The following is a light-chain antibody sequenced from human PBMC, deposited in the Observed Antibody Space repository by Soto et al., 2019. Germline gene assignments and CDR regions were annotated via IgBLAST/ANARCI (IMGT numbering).Light chain of an antibody. J-gene: IGKJ1*01. Sequence: DIVMTQPPDSLAVSLGERATINCKSSQNVLYSSNNKNYLAWYQQRPGQSPRLLIYWASTRQSGVPDRFSGSGSRKDFTLTNSSLQAEDVAVYYCQQYYSTPWAFGQGTKVEIK. CDR3: QQYYSTPWA. V-gene: IGKV4-1*01. CDR2: WAS. CDR1: QNVLYSSNNKNY.